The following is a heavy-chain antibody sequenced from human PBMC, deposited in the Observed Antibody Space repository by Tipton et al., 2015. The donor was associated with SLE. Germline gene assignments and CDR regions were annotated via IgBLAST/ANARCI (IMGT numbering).Heavy chain of an antibody. D-gene: IGHD5/OR15-5a*01. CDR2: LHYTGSA. J-gene: IGHJ3*02. Sequence: TLSLTCTVCGGSITGPYWSWIRQRPGKGLEWISYLHYTGSAFYNPSLESRIITSIDISKNQFSLKLHSLFAAHTAVYYCAREVNTVGDSDAFDIWGQGTIVTVSP. CDR3: AREVNTVGDSDAFDI. V-gene: IGHV4-31*03. CDR1: GGSITGPY.